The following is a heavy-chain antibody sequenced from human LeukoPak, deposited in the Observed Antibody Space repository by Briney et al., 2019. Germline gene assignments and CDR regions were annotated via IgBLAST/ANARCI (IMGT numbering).Heavy chain of an antibody. CDR1: GYTFTGYY. Sequence: RASVKVSCKASGYTFTGYYMHWVRQAPGQGLEWMGWINPNSGGTNYAQKFQGRVTMTRDTSTSTVYMELSSLRSEDTAVYYCARDDQTHRIWGLVYFDYWGQGTLVTVSS. CDR3: ARDDQTHRIWGLVYFDY. V-gene: IGHV1-2*02. D-gene: IGHD2/OR15-2a*01. J-gene: IGHJ4*02. CDR2: INPNSGGT.